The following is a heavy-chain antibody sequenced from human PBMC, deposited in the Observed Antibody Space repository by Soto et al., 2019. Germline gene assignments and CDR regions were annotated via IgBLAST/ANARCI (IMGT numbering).Heavy chain of an antibody. CDR2: IYHSGST. CDR3: ARRDWSGSTSHFYFDY. Sequence: PSETLSLTCAVSGGSIISSNWWNWVRQPPGKGLEWIGEIYHSGSTYYKPSLKSRVAMSVDTSKNQFSLKLTSANAADTAVYYCARRDWSGSTSHFYFDYWGQGVLVTVSS. CDR1: GGSIISSNW. D-gene: IGHD3-9*01. V-gene: IGHV4-4*02. J-gene: IGHJ4*02.